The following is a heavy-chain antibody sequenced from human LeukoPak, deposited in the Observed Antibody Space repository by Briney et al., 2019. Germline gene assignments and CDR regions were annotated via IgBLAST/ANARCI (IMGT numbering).Heavy chain of an antibody. Sequence: GGSLRLSCAASGFTFSSYGMHWVRQAPGKGLEWVAVISYDGSSKYYADSVKGRFTISRDNSKNTLYLQMNSLRAEDTAVYYCAKEILRRYSSGWSRGGRDYYYGMDVWGQGTTVTVSS. CDR2: ISYDGSSK. V-gene: IGHV3-30*18. CDR1: GFTFSSYG. CDR3: AKEILRRYSSGWSRGGRDYYYGMDV. J-gene: IGHJ6*02. D-gene: IGHD6-19*01.